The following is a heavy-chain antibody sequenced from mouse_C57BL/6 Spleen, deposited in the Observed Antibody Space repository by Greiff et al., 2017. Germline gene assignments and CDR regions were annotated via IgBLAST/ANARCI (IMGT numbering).Heavy chain of an antibody. V-gene: IGHV5-4*03. CDR1: GFTFSSSA. Sequence: EVKLKESGGGLVKPGGSLKLSCAASGFTFSSSAMSWVRLTPEKRLEWVATISDGGSYTYYPDNVKGRFTISTDNAKNNLYLQMSHLKSEDTAMYYCARAEDGNCDWDDAMDYWGQGTSVTVSS. D-gene: IGHD2-1*01. CDR2: ISDGGSYT. CDR3: ARAEDGNCDWDDAMDY. J-gene: IGHJ4*01.